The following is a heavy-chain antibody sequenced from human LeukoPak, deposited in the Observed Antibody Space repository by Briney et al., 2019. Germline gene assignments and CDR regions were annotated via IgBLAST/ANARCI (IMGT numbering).Heavy chain of an antibody. V-gene: IGHV3-21*04. CDR1: GFTFSSYS. J-gene: IGHJ4*02. Sequence: GGSLRLSCAASGFTFSSYSMNWVRQAPGKGLEWVSCISSSRSYRNYADSVKGRFTISRDNAKNSLYLQMNSLRDEDTAVYYCARDRAYYYDSSGYYYFDHWGQGTLVTVSS. D-gene: IGHD3-22*01. CDR3: ARDRAYYYDSSGYYYFDH. CDR2: ISSSRSYR.